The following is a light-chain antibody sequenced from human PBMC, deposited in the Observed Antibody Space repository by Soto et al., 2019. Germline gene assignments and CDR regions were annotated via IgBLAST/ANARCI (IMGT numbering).Light chain of an antibody. J-gene: IGKJ4*01. CDR3: QQYDNLPPG. CDR1: QDISNY. V-gene: IGKV1-33*01. CDR2: DAS. Sequence: DIQMTQSPSSLSASVGDRVTITCQASQDISNYLNWYQQKPGKAPKLLIYDASNLETGVPSRFSGSGSGTDFNFTISSLQPEDIATYYCQQYDNLPPGFGGGTKVEIK.